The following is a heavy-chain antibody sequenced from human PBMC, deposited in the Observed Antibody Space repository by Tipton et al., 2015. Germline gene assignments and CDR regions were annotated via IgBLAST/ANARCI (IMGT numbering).Heavy chain of an antibody. Sequence: TLSLTCTVSGGSISSGDFYWSWIRQHPVKGLEWIGYIHHSGTTNYNPSLKSRVAMSVDTPKNQFSLKLSSVTAADTAVYYCARDRGSGSYYSKFVYWGRGTLVTVAS. CDR2: IHHSGTT. V-gene: IGHV4-31*03. CDR1: GGSISSGDFY. J-gene: IGHJ4*02. D-gene: IGHD3-10*01. CDR3: ARDRGSGSYYSKFVY.